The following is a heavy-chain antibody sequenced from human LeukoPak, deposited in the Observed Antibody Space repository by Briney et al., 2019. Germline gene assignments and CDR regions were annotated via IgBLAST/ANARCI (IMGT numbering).Heavy chain of an antibody. D-gene: IGHD4/OR15-4a*01. CDR3: ARVLGHYYYYGMDV. Sequence: GGSLRLSCAASGFTVSSNYMSWVRQAPGKGLEWVSVIYSGGSTYYADSVKGRFTISRDNSKNTLYLQMNSLRAEDTAVYYCARVLGHYYYYGMDVWGQGTTVTVSS. V-gene: IGHV3-66*01. CDR2: IYSGGST. CDR1: GFTVSSNY. J-gene: IGHJ6*02.